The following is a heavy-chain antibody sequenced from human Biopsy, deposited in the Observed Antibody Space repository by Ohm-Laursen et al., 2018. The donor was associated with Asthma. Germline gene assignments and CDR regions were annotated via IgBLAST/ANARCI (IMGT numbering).Heavy chain of an antibody. D-gene: IGHD3-16*01. CDR2: IDPNSGGT. CDR1: GYPFTDYY. CDR3: ARIKIRIGAGTDRYFDL. V-gene: IGHV1-2*06. Sequence: AASVKVSCKAPGYPFTDYYVHWVRQAPGQGLEWMGRIDPNSGGTNYAQKFLGRVTMTRDTSVNTAFMVLSRLRSDDTAVYYCARIKIRIGAGTDRYFDLWGRGTLVTVSS. J-gene: IGHJ2*01.